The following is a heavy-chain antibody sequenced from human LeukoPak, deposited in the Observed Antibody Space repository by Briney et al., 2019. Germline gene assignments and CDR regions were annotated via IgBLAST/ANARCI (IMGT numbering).Heavy chain of an antibody. V-gene: IGHV4-39*07. J-gene: IGHJ3*02. Sequence: SETLSLTCTVSGGSINTPNYYWGWIRQTPGKGLEWIGNIFYSGGTYYSPSLTSRVTISLDTSRNQFSLKLNSVTAADTAVYYCARSDGYGLVGIWGQGTMVTVSS. CDR1: GGSINTPNYY. CDR2: IFYSGGT. D-gene: IGHD3-10*01. CDR3: ARSDGYGLVGI.